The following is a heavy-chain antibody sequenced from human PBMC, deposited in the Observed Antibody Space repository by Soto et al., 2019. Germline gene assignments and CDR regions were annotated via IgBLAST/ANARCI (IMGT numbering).Heavy chain of an antibody. CDR2: ISFGGSNT. V-gene: IGHV3-30*18. CDR3: AKGLELGSWFDP. D-gene: IGHD1-7*01. CDR1: GFTFSSYG. J-gene: IGHJ5*02. Sequence: QVQMVESGGGVVQPGRSLRLSCVASGFTFSSYGMHWVRQAPGKGLEWVAVISFGGSNTYYADSVKGRFTISRDNSKNTLYLQMNSLRAEDTAVYYCAKGLELGSWFDPWGQGTLVTVSS.